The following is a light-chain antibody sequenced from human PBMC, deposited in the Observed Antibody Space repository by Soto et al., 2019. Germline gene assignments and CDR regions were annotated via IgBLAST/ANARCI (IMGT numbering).Light chain of an antibody. CDR3: ASWDDSLNGVV. CDR2: TNN. Sequence: QSVLTQPPSASGTPGQRVTISCSGSNSNIGDNTVNWFQQLPGTAPKLLISTNNQRPSGVPDRFSDSKSGTSASLAISGLQSEDEADYYCASWDDSLNGVVFGGGTKLTVL. V-gene: IGLV1-44*01. J-gene: IGLJ2*01. CDR1: NSNIGDNT.